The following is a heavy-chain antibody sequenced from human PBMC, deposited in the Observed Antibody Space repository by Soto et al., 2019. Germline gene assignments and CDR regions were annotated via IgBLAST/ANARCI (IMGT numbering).Heavy chain of an antibody. D-gene: IGHD1-26*01. CDR3: ARDSPIVGGTGASHI. CDR1: GLTFSRYW. V-gene: IGHV3-7*01. Sequence: EVQLVESGGGLVQPGGSLRLSCAASGLTFSRYWMSWVRQAPGKGLEWVANIKQDGTETNHLESVKGRFTLSRDNPKNPLYLQMNSLRAEDTAVYYCARDSPIVGGTGASHISGQGTMVTVSS. J-gene: IGHJ3*02. CDR2: IKQDGTET.